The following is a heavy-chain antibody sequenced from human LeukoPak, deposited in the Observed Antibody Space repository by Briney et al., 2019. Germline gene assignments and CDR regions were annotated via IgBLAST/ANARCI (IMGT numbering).Heavy chain of an antibody. V-gene: IGHV3-53*01. D-gene: IGHD2-2*01. CDR1: GFTVSSNY. CDR2: IYSGGIT. CDR3: RILLQCQLLCFDS. Sequence: QAGGSLRLSCAASGFTVSSNYMSRVRQAPGKGLEWVSMIYSGGITNYVDSVKGRFTISRDNSKNTLYLQMSSLRAEDTAVYPARILLQCQLLCFDSWGQGTLVTVSS. J-gene: IGHJ4*02.